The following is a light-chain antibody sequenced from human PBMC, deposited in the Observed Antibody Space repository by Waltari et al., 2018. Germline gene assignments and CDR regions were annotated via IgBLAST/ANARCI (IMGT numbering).Light chain of an antibody. J-gene: IGLJ1*01. V-gene: IGLV2-14*01. CDR1: SSDVGGYNY. CDR3: SSYTSSSTLV. CDR2: DVS. Sequence: QSALTQPASVSGSPGQSITISCTGSSSDVGGYNYVFWYQQHPGKAPKLMIFDVSKRPSGVSYRFSGSTSGHPASLSIPGLQAEDEADYFCSSYTSSSTLVCGTGTKVTVL.